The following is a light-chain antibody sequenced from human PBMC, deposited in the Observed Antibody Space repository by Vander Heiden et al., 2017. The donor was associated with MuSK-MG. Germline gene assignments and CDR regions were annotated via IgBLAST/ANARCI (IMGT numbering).Light chain of an antibody. CDR3: CSRADTSTFTWV. J-gene: IGLJ3*02. CDR1: SSDVETYNF. V-gene: IGLV2-23*02. Sequence: QSALTQHASVSGCPGPSITSSCTGTSSDVETYNFFSWYQQHPGQPPNLMIYEVSGRHYGVSLRVSASTSVTTASITTSALQAEDEADYYCCSRADTSTFTWVFGGGTKLTVL. CDR2: EVS.